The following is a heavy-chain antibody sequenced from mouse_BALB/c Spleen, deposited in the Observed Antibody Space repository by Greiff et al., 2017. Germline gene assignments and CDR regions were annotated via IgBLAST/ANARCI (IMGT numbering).Heavy chain of an antibody. CDR1: GFAFSSYD. CDR2: ISSGGGST. CDR3: ARHITTVVAPFAY. Sequence: EVMLVESGGGLVKPGGSLKFSCAASGFAFSSYDMSWVRQTPEKRLEWVAYISSGGGSTYYPDTMKGRVTISRDNAKDTLYLQMSSLKSEDTAMYYCARHITTVVAPFAYWGQGTLVTVSA. J-gene: IGHJ3*01. V-gene: IGHV5-12-1*01. D-gene: IGHD1-1*01.